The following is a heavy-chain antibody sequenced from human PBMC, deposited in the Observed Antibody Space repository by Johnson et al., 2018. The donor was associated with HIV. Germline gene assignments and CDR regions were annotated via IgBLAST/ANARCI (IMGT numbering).Heavy chain of an antibody. CDR3: ARAHPFYGGNSEGAFDI. J-gene: IGHJ3*02. D-gene: IGHD4-23*01. V-gene: IGHV3-30-3*01. Sequence: QVQLVESGGGVVQPGRSLRLSCAASGFSFSDSAMHWVRQAPGKGLEWVAVISYDGSNKYYADSVQGRFTISRDHAKNSLYLQMNSLRAEDTALYYCARAHPFYGGNSEGAFDIWGQGTMVTVSS. CDR2: ISYDGSNK. CDR1: GFSFSDSA.